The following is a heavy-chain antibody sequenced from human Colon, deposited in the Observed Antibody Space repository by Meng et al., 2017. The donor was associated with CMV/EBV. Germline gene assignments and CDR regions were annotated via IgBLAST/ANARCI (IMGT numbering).Heavy chain of an antibody. V-gene: IGHV3-43*01. CDR2: ISKDGDST. CDR3: AKDRVKGQMLFPND. Sequence: GGSLRLSCVGSGFSFEDYTMHWVRQRPGKGLEWVALISKDGDSTYYGDSVRGRFTIFRDNRKDSLYLQMTNLRSDDTAVYYCAKDRVKGQMLFPNDWGQGTLVTVSS. J-gene: IGHJ4*02. CDR1: GFSFEDYT. D-gene: IGHD3-10*01.